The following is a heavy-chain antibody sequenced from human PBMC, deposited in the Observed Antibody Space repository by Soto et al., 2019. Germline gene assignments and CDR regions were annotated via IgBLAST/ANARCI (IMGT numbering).Heavy chain of an antibody. Sequence: GGSLRLSCAASGFTFSSYGMHWVRQAPGKGLEWVAVISYDGSNKYYADSVKGRFTISRDNSKNTLYLQMNSLRAEDTAVYYCATPLRGVIMPPFYYWGQGTLVTVSS. J-gene: IGHJ4*02. CDR3: ATPLRGVIMPPFYY. CDR1: GFTFSSYG. V-gene: IGHV3-30*03. CDR2: ISYDGSNK. D-gene: IGHD3-10*01.